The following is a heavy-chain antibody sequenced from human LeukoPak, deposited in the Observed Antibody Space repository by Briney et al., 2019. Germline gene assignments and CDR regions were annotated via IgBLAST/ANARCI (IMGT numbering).Heavy chain of an antibody. Sequence: GSLRLSCAASGFTFSTYAMTWVRQAPGKGREWVSGISGSGTNPFYADSVRGRLTISRDNSKNTLYLQMDSLRAEDTAVYFCAKDASNGDYAHWGQGTLVTVSS. J-gene: IGHJ4*02. V-gene: IGHV3-23*01. CDR2: ISGSGTNP. CDR1: GFTFSTYA. CDR3: AKDASNGDYAH. D-gene: IGHD4-17*01.